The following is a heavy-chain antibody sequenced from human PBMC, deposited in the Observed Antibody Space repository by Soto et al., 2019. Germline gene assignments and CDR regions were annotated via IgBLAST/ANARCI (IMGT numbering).Heavy chain of an antibody. V-gene: IGHV3-13*05. Sequence: GSLIVSCAASEITCSRYDVQLVLQTAGKGLEWVSAIGTAGDPYYPGSVKGRFTISRENAKNSLYLQMNSLSAGDTAVYYCARALRLYDNDDYAHYYYYHGMDVCGQRTTVTVSS. J-gene: IGHJ6*02. CDR2: IGTAGDP. CDR1: EITCSRYD. D-gene: IGHD4-17*01. CDR3: ARALRLYDNDDYAHYYYYHGMDV.